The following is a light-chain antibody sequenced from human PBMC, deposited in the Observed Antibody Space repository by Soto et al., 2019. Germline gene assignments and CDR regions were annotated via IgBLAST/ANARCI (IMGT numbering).Light chain of an antibody. Sequence: EIVLTQSPGTLSLSPGERATLSCRASQSVSSSYLAWYQQKPGRAPRLLIFGTSSRATGIPDRFSGSGSGTYFTLTISRLEPEDFAVYYCQQYGSSFTFGPGTKVDIK. CDR3: QQYGSSFT. CDR2: GTS. J-gene: IGKJ3*01. CDR1: QSVSSSY. V-gene: IGKV3-20*01.